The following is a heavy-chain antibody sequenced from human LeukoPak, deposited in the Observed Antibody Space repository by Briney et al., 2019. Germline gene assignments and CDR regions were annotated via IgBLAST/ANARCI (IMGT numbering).Heavy chain of an antibody. V-gene: IGHV3-74*01. CDR1: GFTFSGYW. Sequence: GGSLRLSCAASGFTFSGYWMHWVRQAPGKGLVWVSRINTDGSSISYADSVKGRFTISRDNAKNTLYLQMNSLRAEDTAVYYCAAVGATETHCDYWGQGTLVTVSS. CDR2: INTDGSSI. D-gene: IGHD1-26*01. CDR3: AAVGATETHCDY. J-gene: IGHJ4*02.